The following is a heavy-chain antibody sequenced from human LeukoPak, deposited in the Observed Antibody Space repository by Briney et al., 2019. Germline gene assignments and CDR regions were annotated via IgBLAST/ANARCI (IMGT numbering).Heavy chain of an antibody. CDR1: GYTFISYG. CDR3: ARGFWSGYPIDY. J-gene: IGHJ4*02. V-gene: IGHV1-18*01. D-gene: IGHD3-3*01. Sequence: ASVKVSCEASGYTFISYGISWVRQAPGQGVEWMGWISAYNGNTNYPQKLQGRVTMTTDTSTSTAYMELTSLRSDDTAVYYCARGFWSGYPIDYWGQGTLVTVSS. CDR2: ISAYNGNT.